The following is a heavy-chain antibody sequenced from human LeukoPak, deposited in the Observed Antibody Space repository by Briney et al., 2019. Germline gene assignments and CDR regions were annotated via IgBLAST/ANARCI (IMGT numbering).Heavy chain of an antibody. CDR1: GFTFRSYW. D-gene: IGHD2-21*02. V-gene: IGHV3-74*01. Sequence: PGGSLRLSCAASGFTFRSYWMHWVRQAPGKGLLWVSRISSDGSTTTYADFVKGRFTISRDTAKNTLYLQMNSLRAEDTAVYYCAPLEVTWGDPWGQGTLVTVSS. CDR3: APLEVTWGDP. J-gene: IGHJ5*02. CDR2: ISSDGSTT.